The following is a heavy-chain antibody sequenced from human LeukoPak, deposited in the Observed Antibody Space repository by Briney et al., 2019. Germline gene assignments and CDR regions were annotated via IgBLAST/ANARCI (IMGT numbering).Heavy chain of an antibody. D-gene: IGHD3-3*01. CDR3: AKHLAYDFWSGYYTGIPTGWFDP. V-gene: IGHV3-23*01. CDR2: ISGSGGST. Sequence: GGSLRLSCAASGFTFSSYAMSWVRQAPGKGLEWVSAISGSGGSTYYADSVKGRFTISRDNSKNTLYLQMNSLRAEDTTVYYCAKHLAYDFWSGYYTGIPTGWFDPWGQGTLVTVSS. CDR1: GFTFSSYA. J-gene: IGHJ5*02.